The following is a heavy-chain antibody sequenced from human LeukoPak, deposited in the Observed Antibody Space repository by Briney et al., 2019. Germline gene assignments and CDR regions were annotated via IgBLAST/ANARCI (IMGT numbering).Heavy chain of an antibody. D-gene: IGHD3-16*02. CDR3: ARAFYDYVWGSYRPIDY. CDR2: IIPIFGTA. V-gene: IGHV1-69*13. CDR1: GGTFSSYA. Sequence: ASVKVSCKASGGTFSSYAISWVRQAPGQGLEWMGGIIPIFGTANYAQKFQGRVTITADESTSTAYMELSRLRSDDTAVYYCARAFYDYVWGSYRPIDYWGQGTLVTVSS. J-gene: IGHJ4*02.